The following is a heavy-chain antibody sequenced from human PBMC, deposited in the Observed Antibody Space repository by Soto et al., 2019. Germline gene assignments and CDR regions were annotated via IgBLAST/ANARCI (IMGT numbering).Heavy chain of an antibody. V-gene: IGHV2-5*01. CDR3: AYYSHNAVISFGVVVIAQVFDF. J-gene: IGHJ4*02. D-gene: IGHD3-16*02. Sequence: QITLKESRPTLVKPAQTLSLTCSFSGFSLNTNGVGVAWIRQPPGKALEWLALIYWNDDKRYSPSLKNRLTSTKDTFNNRVELTMTNMDPLETATYCGAYYSHNAVISFGVVVIAQVFDFGGQGARVTVPS. CDR2: IYWNDDK. CDR1: GFSLNTNGVG.